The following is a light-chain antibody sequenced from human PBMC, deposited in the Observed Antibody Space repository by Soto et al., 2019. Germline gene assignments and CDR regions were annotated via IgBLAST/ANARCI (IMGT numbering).Light chain of an antibody. CDR3: QKYNSYSRT. CDR1: QSISSW. Sequence: IQMTQSPSTLSASVGARVTITCRASQSISSWLAWYQQKPGKAPKLLIYKASSLESGVPSRFSASGSGTEFTLAISSLQPDDFATYYCQKYNSYSRTFGQGTKVDIK. J-gene: IGKJ1*01. V-gene: IGKV1-5*03. CDR2: KAS.